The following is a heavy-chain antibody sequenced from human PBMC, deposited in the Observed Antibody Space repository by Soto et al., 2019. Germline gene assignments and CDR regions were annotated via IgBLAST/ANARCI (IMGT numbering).Heavy chain of an antibody. J-gene: IGHJ6*02. CDR1: CGSISSYY. Sequence: SETLPLTCTVSCGSISSYYWSWIRQPPGKGLEWIGYIYYSGSTNYNPSLKSRVTISVDTSKNQFSLKLSSVTAADTAVYYCARRNDYYCYGMDVWGQGTTVTVSS. V-gene: IGHV4-59*08. CDR2: IYYSGST. CDR3: ARRNDYYCYGMDV.